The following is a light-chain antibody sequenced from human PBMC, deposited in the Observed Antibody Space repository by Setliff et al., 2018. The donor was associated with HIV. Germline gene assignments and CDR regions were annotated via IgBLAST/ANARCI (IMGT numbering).Light chain of an antibody. Sequence: QSALTQPRSVSGSPGQSVTISCTGTTSDVGGYNLVSWYQQHPGKAPKLMIYDVIKRPSGVPDRFSGSKSGNTASLTISGLQAEDEADYYCCSYAGSHTFVFGTGTKVTVL. V-gene: IGLV2-11*01. CDR3: CSYAGSHTFV. CDR2: DVI. CDR1: TSDVGGYNL. J-gene: IGLJ1*01.